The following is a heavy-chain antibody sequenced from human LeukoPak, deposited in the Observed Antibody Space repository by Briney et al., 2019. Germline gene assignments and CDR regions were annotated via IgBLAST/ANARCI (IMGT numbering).Heavy chain of an antibody. CDR1: GFTFSTYS. CDR2: INQDGSAE. D-gene: IGHD4-17*01. Sequence: GGSLRLSCAASGFTFSTYSMSWVRQAPGKGLDWVASINQDGSAEYYVDSVRGRFTISRDNAKNSLYLQVNSLRVDDTAVYYCVRLFGGMTTLDYWGQGTLVTVSS. J-gene: IGHJ4*02. V-gene: IGHV3-7*01. CDR3: VRLFGGMTTLDY.